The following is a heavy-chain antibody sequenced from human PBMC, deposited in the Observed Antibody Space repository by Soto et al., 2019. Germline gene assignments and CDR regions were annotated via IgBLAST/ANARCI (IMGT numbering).Heavy chain of an antibody. CDR2: IYYTGTT. V-gene: IGHV4-59*12. CDR1: GGSMSSYY. D-gene: IGHD6-13*01. CDR3: ARERPDGSRLDP. Sequence: SETLSLTCIVSGGSMSSYYWGWFRQPPGKGLEWIGYIYYTGTTTYHPSLKSRVTISIDTSRNQFSLKLSSVTAADTAVYYCARERPDGSRLDPWGQGTLVTVSS. J-gene: IGHJ5*02.